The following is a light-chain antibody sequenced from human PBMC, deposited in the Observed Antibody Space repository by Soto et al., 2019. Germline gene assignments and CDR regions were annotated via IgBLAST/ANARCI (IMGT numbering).Light chain of an antibody. CDR2: DAS. CDR3: QQYSDSLWT. Sequence: IMLTQSPPTVSLSPGERATLSCRASQSVNTFLAWYQQKPGQAPRLLIYDASNRATGIPARFSGSGSGTDFTLTISSLEPEDFAVYYCQQYSDSLWTFGQGTKVDIK. CDR1: QSVNTF. V-gene: IGKV3-11*01. J-gene: IGKJ1*01.